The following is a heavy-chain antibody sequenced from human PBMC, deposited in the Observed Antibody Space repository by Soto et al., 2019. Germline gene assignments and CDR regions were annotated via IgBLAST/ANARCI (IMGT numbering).Heavy chain of an antibody. J-gene: IGHJ6*02. CDR3: ARGILGGVRIDYGMDV. D-gene: IGHD2-8*02. Sequence: EVQLVESGGGLVKPGGSLRLSCAASGFTFSNYNMNWVRQPPGKGLEWVSSITSAGSYIYYAESLKGRVTISRDNAKNSLFLQMNSQRAEDTALYFCARGILGGVRIDYGMDVWGQGTTVTVSS. CDR2: ITSAGSYI. V-gene: IGHV3-21*01. CDR1: GFTFSNYN.